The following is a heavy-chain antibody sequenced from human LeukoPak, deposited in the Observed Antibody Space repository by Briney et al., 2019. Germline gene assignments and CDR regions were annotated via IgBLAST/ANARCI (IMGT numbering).Heavy chain of an antibody. CDR2: IYYSGST. Sequence: SETLSLTCTVSGVTISRYYWSWLRQPPGKGLEGVGYIYYSGSTNYNPSLKSRVTISVDTSKHQFSLKLSSVTAADTAVYYCAHTAYYYDSSGYVDYFDYWGQGTLVTVSS. J-gene: IGHJ4*02. CDR3: AHTAYYYDSSGYVDYFDY. CDR1: GVTISRYY. D-gene: IGHD3-22*01. V-gene: IGHV4-59*01.